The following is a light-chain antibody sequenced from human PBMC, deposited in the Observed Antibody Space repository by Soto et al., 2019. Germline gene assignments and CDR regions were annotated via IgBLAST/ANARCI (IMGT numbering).Light chain of an antibody. CDR3: QQYGASPQT. V-gene: IGKV3-20*01. CDR1: QSVSNTY. J-gene: IGKJ1*01. CDR2: GAS. Sequence: EIVMTQSPATLSVSPGERATLSCRASQSVSNTYLAWYQQKPGQAPRLLISGASSRATGIPDRFSGSGSGTDFTLTISRLEPDDFAVYYCQQYGASPQTFGQGTKVDIK.